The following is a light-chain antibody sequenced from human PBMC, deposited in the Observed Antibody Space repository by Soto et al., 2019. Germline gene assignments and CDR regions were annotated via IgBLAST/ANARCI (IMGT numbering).Light chain of an antibody. CDR3: CSYAGSYAWV. CDR1: SSDVGAYNY. Sequence: QSALTQPRSVSGSPGQSVTISCTGTSSDVGAYNYVSWCQQRPGKAPSLMIYDVGVRPSGVPDRFSASKSGNTASLTISGLQAEDEADYYCCSYAGSYAWVFGGGTKVTVL. CDR2: DVG. J-gene: IGLJ3*02. V-gene: IGLV2-11*01.